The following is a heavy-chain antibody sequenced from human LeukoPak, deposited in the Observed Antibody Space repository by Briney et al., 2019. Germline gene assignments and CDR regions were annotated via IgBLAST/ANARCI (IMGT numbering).Heavy chain of an antibody. V-gene: IGHV3-7*05. CDR3: ARDRVTMVRGVNYYFDY. CDR1: GFTFSSYW. D-gene: IGHD3-10*01. CDR2: IKQDGSEK. J-gene: IGHJ4*02. Sequence: GGSLRLSCAASGFTFSSYWMSWVRQAPGKGLEWVANIKQDGSEKYNVDSVKGRFTISRDNAKNSLYLQMNSLRAEDTAVYHCARDRVTMVRGVNYYFDYWGQGTLVTVSS.